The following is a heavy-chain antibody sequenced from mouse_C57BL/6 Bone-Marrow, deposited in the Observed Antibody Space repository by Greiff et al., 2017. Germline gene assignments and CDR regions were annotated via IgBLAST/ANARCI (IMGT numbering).Heavy chain of an antibody. J-gene: IGHJ1*03. CDR3: ARDGSSYWYFDV. D-gene: IGHD1-1*01. Sequence: QVQLQQSGPELVKPGASVKISCKASGYSFKGYYIHWVKQRPGQGLEWIGWIYPGSGNTKYDEKFQGKATLTADTSSSTAYMQLSSLTSEDSAVYYCARDGSSYWYFDVWGTGNTVTVSS. V-gene: IGHV1-66*01. CDR2: IYPGSGNT. CDR1: GYSFKGYY.